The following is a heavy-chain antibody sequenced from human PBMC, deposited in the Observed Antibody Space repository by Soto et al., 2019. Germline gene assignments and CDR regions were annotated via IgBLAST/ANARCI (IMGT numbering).Heavy chain of an antibody. CDR3: AKDYYDSSGHTAFDI. CDR2: ISGSGGST. J-gene: IGHJ3*02. D-gene: IGHD3-22*01. Sequence: GGSLRLSCAASGFTFSRYSMNWVRQAPGKGLEWVSAISGSGGSTYCADSVKGRFTISRDNSKNTLYLQMNSLRAEDTAVYYCAKDYYDSSGHTAFDIWGQGTMVTVSS. V-gene: IGHV3-23*01. CDR1: GFTFSRYS.